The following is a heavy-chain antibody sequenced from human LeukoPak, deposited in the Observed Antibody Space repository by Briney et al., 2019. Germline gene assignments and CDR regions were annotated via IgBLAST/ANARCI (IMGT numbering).Heavy chain of an antibody. CDR1: GYTFTSYG. CDR2: ISAYNGNT. V-gene: IGHV1-18*01. CDR3: ARGYCSGGSCYGVFDY. J-gene: IGHJ4*02. D-gene: IGHD2-15*01. Sequence: GASVKVSCKASGYTFTSYGISWVRQAPGQGLEWMGWISAYNGNTNYAQKLQGRVTMTTDTSTSTAYMELRSLRSDDTAVYYCARGYCSGGSCYGVFDYWGQGTLVTVSS.